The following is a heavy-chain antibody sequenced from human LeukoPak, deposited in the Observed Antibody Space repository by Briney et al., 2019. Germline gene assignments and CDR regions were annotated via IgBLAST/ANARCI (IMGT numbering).Heavy chain of an antibody. CDR3: ARDAEWELLPHAFDV. V-gene: IGHV1-18*01. CDR1: GYTFNSFG. CDR2: ISAYNVNT. J-gene: IGHJ3*01. D-gene: IGHD1-26*01. Sequence: ASVKVSCKASGYTFNSFGISWVRQAPGQGLEWMGWISAYNVNTYYLQKFQGRVTLTTDTSTNTAYMELRNLSSDDTAIYYCARDAEWELLPHAFDVWGQGTLVTVSP.